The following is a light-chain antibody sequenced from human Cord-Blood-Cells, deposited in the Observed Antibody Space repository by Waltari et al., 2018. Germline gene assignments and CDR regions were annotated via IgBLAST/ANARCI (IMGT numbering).Light chain of an antibody. CDR1: KLWDKS. V-gene: IGLV3-1*01. J-gene: IGLJ2*01. Sequence: SYELTQPPSVSVSPGQTASITCPGDKLWDKSACWYQQKPGQSPVLGIYQDSKRPSGIPERFSGSNSGNTATLTISGTQAMDEADYYCQAWDSSTAVFGGGTKLTVL. CDR3: QAWDSSTAV. CDR2: QDS.